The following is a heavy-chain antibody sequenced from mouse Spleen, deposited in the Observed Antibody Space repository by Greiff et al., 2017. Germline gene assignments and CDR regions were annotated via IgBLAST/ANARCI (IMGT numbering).Heavy chain of an antibody. CDR1: GYTFTSYG. CDR3: ARWEGYFYAMDY. V-gene: IGHV1-81*01. Sequence: VQGVESGAELARPGASVKLSCKASGYTFTSYGISWVKQRTGQGLEWIGEIYPRSGNTYYNEKFKGKATLTADKSSSTAYMELRSLTSEDSAVYFCARWEGYFYAMDYWGQGTSVTVSS. D-gene: IGHD2-3*01. CDR2: IYPRSGNT. J-gene: IGHJ4*01.